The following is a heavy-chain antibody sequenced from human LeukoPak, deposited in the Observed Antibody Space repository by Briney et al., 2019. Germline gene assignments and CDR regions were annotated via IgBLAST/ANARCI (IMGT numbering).Heavy chain of an antibody. V-gene: IGHV4-59*08. CDR1: GGSISSYY. CDR2: IYYSGST. J-gene: IGHJ5*02. CDR3: AVLIGSGWSSNWFDP. Sequence: SETLSLTCTVSGGSISSYYWSWIRQPPGKGLEWIGYIYYSGSTTYNPSLKSRVTISVDTSKNQFSLKLSSVTAADTAVYYCAVLIGSGWSSNWFDPWGQGTLVTVSS. D-gene: IGHD6-19*01.